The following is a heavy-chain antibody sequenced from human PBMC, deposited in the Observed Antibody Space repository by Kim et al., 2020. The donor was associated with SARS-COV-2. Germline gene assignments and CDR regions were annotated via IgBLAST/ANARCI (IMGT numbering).Heavy chain of an antibody. V-gene: IGHV3-74*01. CDR1: GFTFSSYW. J-gene: IGHJ4*02. CDR3: ARAPPLYGSGSYYSFDY. D-gene: IGHD3-10*01. CDR2: INSDGSST. Sequence: GGSLRLSCAASGFTFSSYWMHWVRQAPGKGLVWVSRINSDGSSTSYADSVKGRFTISRDNAKNTLYLQMNSLRAEDTAVYYCARAPPLYGSGSYYSFDYWGQGTLVTVSS.